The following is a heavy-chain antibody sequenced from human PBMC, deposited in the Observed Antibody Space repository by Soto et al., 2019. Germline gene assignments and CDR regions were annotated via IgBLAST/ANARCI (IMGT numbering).Heavy chain of an antibody. J-gene: IGHJ3*02. V-gene: IGHV2-5*02. CDR1: GFSLSTSGVG. CDR2: IYWDDDK. Sequence: QITLKESGPTLVKPTQTLTLTCTFSGFSLSTSGVGVGWIRQPPGKAMERLALIYWDDDKRYSPSLKSRLTITKDTSKNQVVLTMTNMDPVDTATYDCAHALDGTPFDIWGQGTMVTVSS. CDR3: AHALDGTPFDI.